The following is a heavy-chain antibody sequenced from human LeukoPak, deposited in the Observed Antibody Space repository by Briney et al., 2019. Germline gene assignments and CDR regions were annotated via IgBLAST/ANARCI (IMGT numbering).Heavy chain of an antibody. J-gene: IGHJ4*02. CDR2: IYYSGST. Sequence: SETLSLTCTVSGGSISRSSYYWGWIRQPPGKGLEWIGSIYYSGSTYYNPSLKSRVTISVDTSKNQFSLKLSSVTAADTAVYYCARRDIAAAGTIYWGQGTLVTVSS. V-gene: IGHV4-39*01. D-gene: IGHD6-13*01. CDR1: GGSISRSSYY. CDR3: ARRDIAAAGTIY.